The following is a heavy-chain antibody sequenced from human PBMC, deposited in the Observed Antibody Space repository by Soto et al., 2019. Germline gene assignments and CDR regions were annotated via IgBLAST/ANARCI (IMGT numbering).Heavy chain of an antibody. J-gene: IGHJ5*02. V-gene: IGHV4-59*01. D-gene: IGHD3-10*01. CDR2: IYYSGST. Sequence: SETLSLTCTVSGGSISSYYWSWIRQPPGKGLEWIGYIYYSGSTNYNPSLKSRVTISVDTSKNQFSLKLSSVTAADTAVYYCVRRGSGSYSRDWFDPWGQGTLVTVSS. CDR1: GGSISSYY. CDR3: VRRGSGSYSRDWFDP.